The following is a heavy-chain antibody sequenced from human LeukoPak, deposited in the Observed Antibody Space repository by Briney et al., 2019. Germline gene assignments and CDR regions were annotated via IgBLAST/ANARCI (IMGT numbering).Heavy chain of an antibody. Sequence: GASVKVSCKASGYTFVGYYLHWVRQAPGQGLEWMGWVSAYNGNTNYAQKLQGRVTMTTDTPTSTAYMELRSLRSDDTAVYYCARHDSSGYYYINYWGQGTLVTVSS. CDR2: VSAYNGNT. CDR1: GYTFVGYY. D-gene: IGHD3-22*01. V-gene: IGHV1-18*04. CDR3: ARHDSSGYYYINY. J-gene: IGHJ4*02.